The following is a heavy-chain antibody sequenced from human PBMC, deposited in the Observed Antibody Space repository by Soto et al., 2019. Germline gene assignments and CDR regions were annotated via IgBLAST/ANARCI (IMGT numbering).Heavy chain of an antibody. CDR2: IIPIFGTA. V-gene: IGHV1-69*13. D-gene: IGHD6-13*01. CDR3: ASGIAAAGTGDDAFDI. J-gene: IGHJ3*02. Sequence: SVKVSCKASGGTFSSYAISWVRQAPGQGPEWMGGIIPIFGTANYAQKFQGRVTITADESTSTAYMELSSLRSEDTAVYYCASGIAAAGTGDDAFDIWGQGTMVTVSS. CDR1: GGTFSSYA.